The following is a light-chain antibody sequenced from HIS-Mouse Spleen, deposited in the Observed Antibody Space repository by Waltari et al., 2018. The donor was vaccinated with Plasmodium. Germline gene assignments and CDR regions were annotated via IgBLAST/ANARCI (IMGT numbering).Light chain of an antibody. CDR3: CSYAGSSTNWV. CDR2: EGS. V-gene: IGLV2-23*01. CDR1: SSDVGSYNL. J-gene: IGLJ3*02. Sequence: QSALTQPASVSGSPGQSITISCPGTSSDVGSYNLVSWYQQHPGKAPKLMIYEGSKRPSGVSNRFSGSKSGNTASLTISGLRAEDEADYYCCSYAGSSTNWVFGGGTKLTVL.